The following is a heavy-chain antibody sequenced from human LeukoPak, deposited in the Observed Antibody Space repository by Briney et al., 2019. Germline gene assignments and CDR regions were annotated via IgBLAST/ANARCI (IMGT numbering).Heavy chain of an antibody. D-gene: IGHD5-18*01. J-gene: IGHJ4*02. Sequence: GRSLRLSCAASGFIFEKSDMSWVRQVPGKGLEWVSGINWNGGSTGYADSVKDRFIMSRDNARNSLYLQMNSPRAEDTALYYCARPQVGYSFGQIDYWGQGTLVTVSS. CDR2: INWNGGST. CDR3: ARPQVGYSFGQIDY. CDR1: GFIFEKSD. V-gene: IGHV3-20*04.